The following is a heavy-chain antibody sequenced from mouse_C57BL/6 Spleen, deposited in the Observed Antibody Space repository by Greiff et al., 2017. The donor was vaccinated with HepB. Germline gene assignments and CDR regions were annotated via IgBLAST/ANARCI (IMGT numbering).Heavy chain of an antibody. J-gene: IGHJ2*01. D-gene: IGHD2-5*01. CDR1: GYTFTSYW. V-gene: IGHV1-52*01. Sequence: VQLQQPGAELVRPGSSVKLSCKASGYTFTSYWMHWVKQRPIQGLEWIGNIDPSDSETHYNQKFKDKATLTVEKSSSTAYMQLSSLTSEDSAVYYWARDSNFDYWGQGTTLTVSS. CDR2: IDPSDSET. CDR3: ARDSNFDY.